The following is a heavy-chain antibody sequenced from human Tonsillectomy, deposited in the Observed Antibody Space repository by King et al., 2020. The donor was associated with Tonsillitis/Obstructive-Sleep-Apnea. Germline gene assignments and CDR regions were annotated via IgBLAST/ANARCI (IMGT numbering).Heavy chain of an antibody. CDR3: ARIWLGSGYYVDY. V-gene: IGHV2-26*01. D-gene: IGHD3-22*01. Sequence: VTLEESGPVLVKPTETLTLTCTVSGFSLSNARMGVSWIRPPPGKALEWLAHIFSNDEKSYSTSLKSRLIISKDTSKSPVVLTMTNMDPVDTATYYCARIWLGSGYYVDYWGQGTLITVSS. J-gene: IGHJ4*02. CDR1: GFSLSNARMG. CDR2: IFSNDEK.